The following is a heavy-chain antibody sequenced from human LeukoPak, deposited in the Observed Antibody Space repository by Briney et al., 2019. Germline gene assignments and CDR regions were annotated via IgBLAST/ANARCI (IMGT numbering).Heavy chain of an antibody. CDR1: GGTFSSYA. J-gene: IGHJ6*02. Sequence: SVKVSCKASGGTFSSYAISWVRQAPGQGLEWMGGIIPIFGTANYAQKFQGRVTITADESTSTAYMELSSLRSEDTAVYYCARVSAGYGDQGYYYYYGMDVWGQGTTVTVSS. D-gene: IGHD4-17*01. V-gene: IGHV1-69*13. CDR2: IIPIFGTA. CDR3: ARVSAGYGDQGYYYYYGMDV.